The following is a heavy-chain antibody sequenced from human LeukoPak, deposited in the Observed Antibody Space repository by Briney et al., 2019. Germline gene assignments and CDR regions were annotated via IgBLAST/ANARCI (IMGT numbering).Heavy chain of an antibody. CDR2: ISGSSGHT. V-gene: IGHV3-23*01. Sequence: GESLRLSCAASGFTFGSYDMSWVRQAPGKGLEWVSSISGSSGHTFYADSVKGRFTIAKDNTKNTLSVQMNSLRAEDTAVYYCARVMGRYCSSTSCYVDYWGQGTLVTVSS. CDR1: GFTFGSYD. CDR3: ARVMGRYCSSTSCYVDY. D-gene: IGHD2-2*01. J-gene: IGHJ4*02.